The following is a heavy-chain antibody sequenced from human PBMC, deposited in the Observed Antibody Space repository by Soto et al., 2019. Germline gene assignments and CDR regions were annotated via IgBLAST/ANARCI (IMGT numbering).Heavy chain of an antibody. Sequence: QVQLVQSGAEVKKPGASVKVSCKASGYTLNTYGITWVRQAPGQGLEWMGWISANNDHTNYPQKLQGRVTMTTDTATSTAYMELRSLTSDDTAVYSCERGTYFDYWGQGTLVTVSS. CDR2: ISANNDHT. J-gene: IGHJ4*02. CDR3: ERGTYFDY. V-gene: IGHV1-18*01. CDR1: GYTLNTYG.